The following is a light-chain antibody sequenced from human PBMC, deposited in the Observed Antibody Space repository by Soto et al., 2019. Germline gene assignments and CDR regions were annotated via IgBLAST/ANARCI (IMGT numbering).Light chain of an antibody. CDR2: AAS. Sequence: DIQMTQSPSSVSASVGDRVTITCRASQAISDCLAWYQQKPGEAPKLLVSAASTLQGGVPSRFSGSGSGTDFTLTISSLQPEDSATYYCQQANRFPFTFGPGTKVDIK. CDR3: QQANRFPFT. J-gene: IGKJ3*01. V-gene: IGKV1-12*02. CDR1: QAISDC.